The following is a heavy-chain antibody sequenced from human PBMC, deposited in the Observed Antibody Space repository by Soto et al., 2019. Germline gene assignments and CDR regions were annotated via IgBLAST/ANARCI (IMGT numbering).Heavy chain of an antibody. J-gene: IGHJ6*03. D-gene: IGHD1-26*01. CDR1: GFSLSTSGMC. V-gene: IGHV2-70*11. CDR2: IDWDDDK. CDR3: VRMGGFQTYFYIDV. Sequence: SGPTLVNPTQTLTLTCTFSGFSLSTSGMCVSWIRQPPGKALEWLARIDWDDDKYYRSSLRTRLTVSKDTSKNQVVLTMTNMDPVDTATYYCVRMGGFQTYFYIDVWGKGTTVTVSS.